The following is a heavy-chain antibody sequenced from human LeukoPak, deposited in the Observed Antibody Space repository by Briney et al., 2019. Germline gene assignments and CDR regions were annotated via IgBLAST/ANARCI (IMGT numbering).Heavy chain of an antibody. Sequence: SETLSLTCGVSGXSVSSTNWWTWIRQPPGKGLEWIGEVHLDGRTNYNPSLKSRLIMSVDLPENHISLKLTSVTAADTAVYYCAREGGFYRPLDYSGQGTLVTVSS. CDR1: GXSVSSTNW. CDR3: AREGGFYRPLDY. CDR2: VHLDGRT. V-gene: IGHV4-4*02. J-gene: IGHJ4*02. D-gene: IGHD3-3*01.